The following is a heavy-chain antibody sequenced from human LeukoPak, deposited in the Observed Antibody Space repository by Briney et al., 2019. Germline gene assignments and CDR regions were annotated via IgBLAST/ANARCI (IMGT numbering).Heavy chain of an antibody. CDR3: ARGAGDDFDY. CDR2: MYHSGRT. J-gene: IGHJ4*02. CDR1: GVSISSNNW. Sequence: PSGTLSLTCAVSGVSISSNNWWTWVRQPPGKGLEWIGEMYHSGRTNYNLSLKSRVTISVDKSRNQFSLKLNSVTAADTAVYYCARGAGDDFDYWGQGTLVTVSS. D-gene: IGHD2-21*02. V-gene: IGHV4-4*02.